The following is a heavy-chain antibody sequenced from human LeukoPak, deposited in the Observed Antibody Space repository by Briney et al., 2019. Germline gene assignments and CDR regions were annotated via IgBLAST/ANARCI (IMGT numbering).Heavy chain of an antibody. CDR3: ARARLGSDY. Sequence: PGGSLRLSCAGAGFTLSSYAMSWVRQAPGKGLEWVSYISSSSSTIYYADSVKGRFTISRDNAKNSLYLQMNSLRAEDTAVYYCARARLGSDYWGQGALVTVSS. D-gene: IGHD6-19*01. V-gene: IGHV3-48*01. CDR2: ISSSSSTI. J-gene: IGHJ4*02. CDR1: GFTLSSYA.